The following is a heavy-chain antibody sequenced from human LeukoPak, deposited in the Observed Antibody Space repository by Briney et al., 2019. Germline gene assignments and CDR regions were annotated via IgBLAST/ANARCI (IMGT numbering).Heavy chain of an antibody. D-gene: IGHD2-2*01. CDR2: LYYSGRN. Sequence: SQTLSLTCTVSGGSISRGDYYWSWIRQPPGKGLEWVRYLYYSGRNYYNPSLKSRVTISVDTSKNQFSLKLSSVTAADTGVYYCARSAEYCSSTSCYGGLDYWGQGTLVTVSS. J-gene: IGHJ4*02. CDR1: GGSISRGDYY. CDR3: ARSAEYCSSTSCYGGLDY. V-gene: IGHV4-30-4*01.